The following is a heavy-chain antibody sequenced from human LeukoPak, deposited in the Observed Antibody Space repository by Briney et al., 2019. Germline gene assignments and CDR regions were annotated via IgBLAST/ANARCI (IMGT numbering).Heavy chain of an antibody. D-gene: IGHD3-10*01. J-gene: IGHJ5*02. V-gene: IGHV4-61*02. CDR1: GGSISSGSYY. Sequence: SETLSLTCTVSGGSISSGSYYWSWIRQPAGKGLEWIGRIYTSGSTNYNPSLKSRVTISVDTSKNQFSLKLSSVTAADTAVYYCARERSMVRGVSWFDPWGQGTLVTVSS. CDR2: IYTSGST. CDR3: ARERSMVRGVSWFDP.